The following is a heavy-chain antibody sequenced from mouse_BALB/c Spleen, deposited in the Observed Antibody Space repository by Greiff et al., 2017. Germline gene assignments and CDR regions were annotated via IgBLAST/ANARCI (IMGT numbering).Heavy chain of an antibody. D-gene: IGHD5-1*01. CDR2: ISSGGSYT. CDR3: ARHLDLRGFAY. Sequence: EVKLVESGGDLVKPGGSLKLSCAASGFTFSSYGMSWVRQTPDKRLEWVATISSGGSYTYYPDSVKGRFTISRDNAKNTLYLQMSSLKSEDTAMYYCARHLDLRGFAYWGQGTLVTVSA. CDR1: GFTFSSYG. J-gene: IGHJ3*01. V-gene: IGHV5-6*01.